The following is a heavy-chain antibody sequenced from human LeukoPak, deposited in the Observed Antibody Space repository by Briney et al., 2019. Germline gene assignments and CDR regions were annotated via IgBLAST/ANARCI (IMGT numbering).Heavy chain of an antibody. CDR2: IYYSGST. D-gene: IGHD4-11*01. CDR1: GGSISSYY. J-gene: IGHJ5*02. CDR3: ARVDYKTTRFDP. V-gene: IGHV4-59*01. Sequence: SETLSLTCTVSGGSISSYYWSWIRQPPGKGLEWIGYIYYSGSTNYHPSLKSRVTISVDTSKNQFSLKLSSVTAADTAVYYCARVDYKTTRFDPWGQGTLVTVSS.